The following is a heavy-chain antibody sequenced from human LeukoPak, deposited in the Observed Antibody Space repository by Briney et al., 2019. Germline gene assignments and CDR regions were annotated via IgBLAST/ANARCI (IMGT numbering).Heavy chain of an antibody. CDR3: ARAKYSSSSHFDY. CDR1: GFTFSNYA. D-gene: IGHD6-6*01. CDR2: ISYDGSNK. Sequence: GGSLRLSCAASGFTFSNYAMHWVRQAPGKGLEWVAVISYDGSNKYYADSVKGRFTISRDNSKNTLYLQMNSLRVEDTAVYYCARAKYSSSSHFDYWGQGTLVTVSS. J-gene: IGHJ4*02. V-gene: IGHV3-30-3*01.